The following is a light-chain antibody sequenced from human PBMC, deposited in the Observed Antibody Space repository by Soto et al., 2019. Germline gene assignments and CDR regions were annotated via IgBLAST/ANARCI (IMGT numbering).Light chain of an antibody. CDR2: DAS. J-gene: IGKJ2*01. CDR3: QQYNSYPYT. V-gene: IGKV1-5*01. Sequence: DIQMTQSPSTLSASVGDRVTITCRASQSISSWLAWYQQKPEKAPKLLIYDASSLESGVPSRFSGSGSGTEFPLTISSLQPDDFATYYCQQYNSYPYTFGQGTKLEIK. CDR1: QSISSW.